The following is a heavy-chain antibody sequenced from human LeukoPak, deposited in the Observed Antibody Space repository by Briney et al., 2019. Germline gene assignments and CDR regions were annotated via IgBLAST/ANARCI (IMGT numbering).Heavy chain of an antibody. Sequence: GGSLRLSCATSGFSFTDYPMNWVRQAPGKGLEWISNIRTTAEGAKYAYYADSVKGRVTISRDDGKNTLYLHMNSLRDDDTAVYYCARAIQFGGYFDYWGQGTLVTVST. J-gene: IGHJ4*02. D-gene: IGHD2-15*01. V-gene: IGHV3-48*02. CDR2: IRTTAEGAKYA. CDR1: GFSFTDYP. CDR3: ARAIQFGGYFDY.